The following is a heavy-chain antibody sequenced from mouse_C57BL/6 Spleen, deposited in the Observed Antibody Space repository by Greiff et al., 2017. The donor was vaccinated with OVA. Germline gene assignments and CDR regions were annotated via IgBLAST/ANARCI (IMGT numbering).Heavy chain of an antibody. J-gene: IGHJ3*01. CDR3: ARAAQATSPWFAY. Sequence: VQLQQSGAELVKPGASVKISCKASGYAFSSYWMNWVKQRPGKGLEWIGQIYPGDGDTNYNGKFKGKATLTADKSSSTAYMQLSSLTSEDSAVYFCARAAQATSPWFAYWGQGTLVTVSA. D-gene: IGHD3-2*02. V-gene: IGHV1-80*01. CDR2: IYPGDGDT. CDR1: GYAFSSYW.